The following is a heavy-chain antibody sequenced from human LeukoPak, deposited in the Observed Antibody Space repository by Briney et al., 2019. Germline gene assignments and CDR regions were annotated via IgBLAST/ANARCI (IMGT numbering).Heavy chain of an antibody. D-gene: IGHD3-22*01. CDR2: IDNAGSIT. J-gene: IGHJ4*02. CDR1: GFTVSRKY. Sequence: PGGSLRLSCAASGFTVSRKYMSWVRQAPGKGLVWVSRIDNAGSITTYADSVKGRFTISRDNAENTLYLQMNSLRVEDTAVYYCVRSAFHAGSGNYYDYWGQGTLVTVSS. V-gene: IGHV3-74*03. CDR3: VRSAFHAGSGNYYDY.